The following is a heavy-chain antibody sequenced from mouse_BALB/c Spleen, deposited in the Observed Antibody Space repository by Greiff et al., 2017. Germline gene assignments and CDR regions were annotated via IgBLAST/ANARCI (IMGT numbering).Heavy chain of an antibody. J-gene: IGHJ4*01. CDR1: GYTFSSYW. V-gene: IGHV1-9*01. CDR2: ILPGSGST. CDR3: ARHYGNYGYAMDY. Sequence: QVQLQQSGAELMKPGASVKISCKATGYTFSSYWIEWVKQRPGHGLEWIGEILPGSGSTNYNEKFKGKATFTADTSSNTAYMQLSSLTSEDSAVYYCARHYGNYGYAMDYWGQGTSVTVSS. D-gene: IGHD2-1*01.